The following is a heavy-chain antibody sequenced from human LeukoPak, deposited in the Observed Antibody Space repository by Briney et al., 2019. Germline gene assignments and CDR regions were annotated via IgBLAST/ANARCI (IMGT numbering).Heavy chain of an antibody. J-gene: IGHJ3*02. CDR3: AKFPYGVNDAFDI. CDR2: IRYDGSNK. D-gene: IGHD4-17*01. Sequence: GGSLRLSCAASGFTFSSYGMHWVRQAPGKGLEWVAFIRYDGSNKYYADSVKGRFTISRDNSKNTLYLQMNSLRAEDTAVYYCAKFPYGVNDAFDIWGQGTMVTVSS. V-gene: IGHV3-30*02. CDR1: GFTFSSYG.